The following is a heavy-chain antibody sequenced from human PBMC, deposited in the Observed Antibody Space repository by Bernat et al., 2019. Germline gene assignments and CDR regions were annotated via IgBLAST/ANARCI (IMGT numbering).Heavy chain of an antibody. CDR1: GGSISSSSYY. CDR2: IYYSWST. Sequence: QLQLQESGPGLVKPSETLSLTCTVSGGSISSSSYYWGWIRQPPGKGLEWIGSIYYSWSTYYNPSLKSRVTISVDTSKNQFSLKLSSVTAADTAVYYCAGYYDFWSGPSDYWGQGTLVTVSS. V-gene: IGHV4-39*01. J-gene: IGHJ4*02. D-gene: IGHD3-3*01. CDR3: AGYYDFWSGPSDY.